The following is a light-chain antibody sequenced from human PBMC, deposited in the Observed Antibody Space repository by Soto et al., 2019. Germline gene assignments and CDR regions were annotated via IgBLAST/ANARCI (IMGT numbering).Light chain of an antibody. CDR3: QQYGSSPRT. Sequence: EIVLPHSPGTLSLSPGESATLSCRASQIVNNNYLAWYQQKPGQAPSLLIYGASSRATGIPDRFSGSGSGTDFTLTISRLEPEDFAVYYCQQYGSSPRTFGQGNKVDIK. CDR2: GAS. CDR1: QIVNNNY. J-gene: IGKJ1*01. V-gene: IGKV3-20*01.